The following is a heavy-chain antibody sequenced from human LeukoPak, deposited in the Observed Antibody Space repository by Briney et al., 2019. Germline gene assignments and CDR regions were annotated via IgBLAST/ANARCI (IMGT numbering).Heavy chain of an antibody. D-gene: IGHD6-6*01. J-gene: IGHJ4*02. CDR2: ISSSSNSI. CDR1: GFTFSSYG. Sequence: PGGSLRLSCAAAGFTFSSYGVNWVRQTPGTGLEWVSYISSSSNSINYADSVRGRFTISRDNAKNSLYLQMNSLRVEDTAVYYCARGGAARPDYWGQGTLVTVSS. CDR3: ARGGAARPDY. V-gene: IGHV3-48*01.